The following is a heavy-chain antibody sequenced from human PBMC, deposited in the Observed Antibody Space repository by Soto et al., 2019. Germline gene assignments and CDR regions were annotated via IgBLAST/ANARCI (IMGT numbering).Heavy chain of an antibody. Sequence: QVQLVQSGAEVKKPGASVKVSCKASGYTFTSYAMHWVRQAPGQRLEWMGWINAGNGNTKYSQKFQGRVTITRDTSASTAYMELSSLRSEDTAVYYCARGLSDYDYIWGSYLRYWGQGTLVTVSS. CDR1: GYTFTSYA. J-gene: IGHJ4*02. CDR3: ARGLSDYDYIWGSYLRY. V-gene: IGHV1-3*01. D-gene: IGHD3-16*02. CDR2: INAGNGNT.